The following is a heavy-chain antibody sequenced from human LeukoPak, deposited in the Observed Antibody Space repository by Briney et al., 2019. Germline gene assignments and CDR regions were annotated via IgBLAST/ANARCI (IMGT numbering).Heavy chain of an antibody. CDR1: GYTFTSYG. J-gene: IGHJ5*02. CDR3: ARSYGSGSPPWFDP. CDR2: ISAYNGNT. Sequence: GASVKVSCKASGYTFTSYGISWVRQAPGRGLEWMGWISAYNGNTNYAQKLQGRVTMTTDTSTSTAYIELRSLRSDDTAVYYCARSYGSGSPPWFDPWGQGTLVTVSS. V-gene: IGHV1-18*04. D-gene: IGHD3-10*01.